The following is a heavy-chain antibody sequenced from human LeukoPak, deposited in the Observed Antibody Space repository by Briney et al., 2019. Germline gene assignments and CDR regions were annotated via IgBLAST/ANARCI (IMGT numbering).Heavy chain of an antibody. V-gene: IGHV1-46*01. D-gene: IGHD4-23*01. CDR2: INPSGGSA. Sequence: ASVKVSCKASGYTFTGYYMHLVRQAPGQGLEWMGIINPSGGSASYAQKFQGRVTMTRDTSTRTVYMELSSLRSEDTAVYYCANGGNSGYFDYWGQGTLVTVSS. CDR3: ANGGNSGYFDY. J-gene: IGHJ4*02. CDR1: GYTFTGYY.